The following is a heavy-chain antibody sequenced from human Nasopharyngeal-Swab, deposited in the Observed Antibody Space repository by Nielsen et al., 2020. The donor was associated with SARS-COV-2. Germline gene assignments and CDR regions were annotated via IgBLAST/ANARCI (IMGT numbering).Heavy chain of an antibody. D-gene: IGHD1-26*01. CDR2: FSYSVIT. V-gene: IGHV4-59*12. J-gene: IGHJ4*02. Sequence: LRLSCTVSGASISRYYWGWIRQPPGKGLEWIGDFSYSVITHYNASLKSRVTISLDTSKNQFSLKLSSVTAADTGVYYCAREVVGGLVDSWGQGILVTVSS. CDR3: AREVVGGLVDS. CDR1: GASISRYY.